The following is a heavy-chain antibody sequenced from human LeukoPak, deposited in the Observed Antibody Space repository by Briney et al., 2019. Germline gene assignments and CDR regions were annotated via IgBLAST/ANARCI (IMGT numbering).Heavy chain of an antibody. D-gene: IGHD6-13*01. V-gene: IGHV3-7*03. CDR1: GFAFSNYW. CDR2: IKQDGSDK. Sequence: GGSLRLSCAASGFAFSNYWMTWVRQAPGKGLEWVANIKQDGSDKYYVDSVRGRFAISRDNTKSSLFLQMNSLRAEDTAVYYCARDSGWFRFDYWGQGTLVTVSS. J-gene: IGHJ4*02. CDR3: ARDSGWFRFDY.